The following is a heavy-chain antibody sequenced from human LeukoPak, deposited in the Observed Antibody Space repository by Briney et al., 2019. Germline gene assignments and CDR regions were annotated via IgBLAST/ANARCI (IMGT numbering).Heavy chain of an antibody. J-gene: IGHJ6*04. D-gene: IGHD3-10*01. CDR2: IIPIFGTS. V-gene: IGHV1-69*13. CDR3: ARSNYYGSGTPDYYYGMDV. Sequence: SVTVSCTATGGTFNSYGVSWVRQAPGQGLEWMGGIIPIFGTSTYAQKFQGRVTITADESTSTAYMELSSLRSEDTAVYYCARSNYYGSGTPDYYYGMDVWGIGTTVTVSS. CDR1: GGTFNSYG.